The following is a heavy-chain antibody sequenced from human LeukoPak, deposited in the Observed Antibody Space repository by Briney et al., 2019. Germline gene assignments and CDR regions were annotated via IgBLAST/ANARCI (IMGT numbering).Heavy chain of an antibody. CDR2: IYYSGST. D-gene: IGHD6-13*01. Sequence: PSETLSLTCTVSGGSISSYYWSWIRQPPGKGLEWIGYIYYSGSTYYNPSLKSRVTISVDTSKNQFSLKLSSVTAADTAVYYCASFIVGSSWLAYGMDVWGQGTTVTVSS. CDR3: ASFIVGSSWLAYGMDV. CDR1: GGSISSYY. J-gene: IGHJ6*02. V-gene: IGHV4-59*12.